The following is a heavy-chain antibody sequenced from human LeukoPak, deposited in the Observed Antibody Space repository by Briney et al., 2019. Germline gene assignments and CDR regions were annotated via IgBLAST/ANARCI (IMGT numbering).Heavy chain of an antibody. J-gene: IGHJ4*02. Sequence: GGTLRLSCAASGFTFSSYGMSWVRQAPGKGLEWVSAISGSGGSTYYADSVKDRFTISRDNSKNTLYLQMNSLRAEDTAVYYCARAPGYSSGWYIDCWGQGTLVTVSS. CDR2: ISGSGGST. CDR1: GFTFSSYG. V-gene: IGHV3-23*01. D-gene: IGHD6-19*01. CDR3: ARAPGYSSGWYIDC.